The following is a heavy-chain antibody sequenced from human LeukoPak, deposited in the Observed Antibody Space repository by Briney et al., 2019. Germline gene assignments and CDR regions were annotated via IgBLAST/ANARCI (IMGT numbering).Heavy chain of an antibody. Sequence: SETLSLTCTVSGGSISIYYWSWIRQPPGKGLEWIGYINYSGSTNYNPSLKSRVTISVDTSKNQFSLKLSSVTAADTAVYYCARASNDYSDYWGQGTLVTVSS. V-gene: IGHV4-59*08. CDR2: INYSGST. D-gene: IGHD4/OR15-4a*01. J-gene: IGHJ4*02. CDR1: GGSISIYY. CDR3: ARASNDYSDY.